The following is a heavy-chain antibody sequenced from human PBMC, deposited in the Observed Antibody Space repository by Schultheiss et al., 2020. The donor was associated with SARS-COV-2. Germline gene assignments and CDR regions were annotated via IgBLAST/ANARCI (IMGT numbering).Heavy chain of an antibody. CDR3: ARGGYRYYFDY. Sequence: SETLSLTCTVSGGSISSYYWSWIRQPPGKGLEWIGYIYYSGSTIYNPSLKSRVTISVDTSKNQFSLKLSSVTAADTAVYYCARGGYRYYFDYWGQGTLVTVSS. D-gene: IGHD6-13*01. CDR2: IYYSGST. CDR1: GGSISSYY. V-gene: IGHV4-59*12. J-gene: IGHJ4*02.